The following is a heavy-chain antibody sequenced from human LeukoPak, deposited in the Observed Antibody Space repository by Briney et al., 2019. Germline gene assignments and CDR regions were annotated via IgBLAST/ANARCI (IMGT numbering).Heavy chain of an antibody. CDR2: IDLDGNEK. D-gene: IGHD3-22*01. Sequence: PGGSLRVSCRASVFTFDAYWMNWVRQAPGKGLEWVANIDLDGNEKQYVDSVKGRFTVSRDNAKNLVSLQMNSLRPEDTAMYFCVRGYDSSGYYSEQGAFDVWGQGTMVTVSS. J-gene: IGHJ3*01. V-gene: IGHV3-7*01. CDR1: VFTFDAYW. CDR3: VRGYDSSGYYSEQGAFDV.